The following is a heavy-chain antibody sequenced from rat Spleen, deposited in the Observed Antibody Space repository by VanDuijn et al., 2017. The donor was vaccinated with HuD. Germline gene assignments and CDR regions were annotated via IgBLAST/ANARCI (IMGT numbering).Heavy chain of an antibody. J-gene: IGHJ2*01. Sequence: EVQLVESGGGLVQPGRSMKLSCAASGFTFSSFAMAWVRQAPTKGLEWVTSISPSGVTYYRDSVKGRFTVSRENTERTLYLLVDSLRSEDTATYYCVRHWGYWGQGVMVTVSS. CDR1: GFTFSSFA. CDR3: VRHWGY. D-gene: IGHD4-6*01. V-gene: IGHV5-25*01. CDR2: ISPSGVT.